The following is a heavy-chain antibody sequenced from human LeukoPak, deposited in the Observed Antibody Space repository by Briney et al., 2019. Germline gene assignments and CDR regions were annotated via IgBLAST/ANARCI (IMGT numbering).Heavy chain of an antibody. CDR1: GFTFSSYG. V-gene: IGHV3-30*02. CDR3: ASRPELAFDY. J-gene: IGHJ4*02. Sequence: GGSLRLSCAASGFTFSSYGMHWARQAPGKGLEWVAFIRYDGSNKYYADSVKGRFTISRDNSKNTLYLQMNSLRAEDTAVYYCASRPELAFDYWGQGTLVTVSS. CDR2: IRYDGSNK. D-gene: IGHD3-10*01.